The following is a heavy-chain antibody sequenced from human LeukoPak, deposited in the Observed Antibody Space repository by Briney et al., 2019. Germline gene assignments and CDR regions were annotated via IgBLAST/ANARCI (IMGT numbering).Heavy chain of an antibody. CDR2: ISSSSSYI. J-gene: IGHJ4*02. CDR1: GFTFSNYA. D-gene: IGHD2-15*01. V-gene: IGHV3-21*01. CDR3: ARDTSDIVVVVAAGLRFDY. Sequence: PGGSLRLSCAASGFTFSNYAMSWVRQAPGKGLEWVSSISSSSSYIYYADSVKGRFTISRDNAKNSLYLQMNSLRAEDTAVYYCARDTSDIVVVVAAGLRFDYWGQGTLVTVSS.